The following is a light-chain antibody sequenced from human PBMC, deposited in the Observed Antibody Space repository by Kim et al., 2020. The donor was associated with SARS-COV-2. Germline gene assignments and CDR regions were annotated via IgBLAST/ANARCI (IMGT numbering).Light chain of an antibody. V-gene: IGKV1-5*03. J-gene: IGKJ2*01. CDR1: QSVSGW. Sequence: SASVGDRVTIACRASQSVSGWLAWYQQKPGKAPKLLIYKASTLEGGVPSRFSGSGSGTEFSLTISSLQPDDFATYYCQQYDNYPYTFGQGTKLEIK. CDR3: QQYDNYPYT. CDR2: KAS.